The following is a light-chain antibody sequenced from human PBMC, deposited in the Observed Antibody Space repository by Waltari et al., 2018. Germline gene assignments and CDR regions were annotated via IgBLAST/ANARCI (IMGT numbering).Light chain of an antibody. CDR1: QRVLYSSNNKNY. V-gene: IGKV4-1*01. J-gene: IGKJ1*01. CDR3: QQYYSTPWT. Sequence: DIVMTQSPDSLAVSLGERATIHCKSSQRVLYSSNNKNYLAWYQQKPRQPPKLLIYWASTRESGVPDRCSGSGSGTDFTLTISSLQAEDVAVYYCQQYYSTPWTFGQGTKVEIK. CDR2: WAS.